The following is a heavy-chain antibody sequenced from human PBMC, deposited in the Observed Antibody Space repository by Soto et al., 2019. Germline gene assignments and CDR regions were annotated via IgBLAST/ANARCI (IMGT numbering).Heavy chain of an antibody. CDR3: STDPKKWERRPLDD. J-gene: IGHJ4*02. V-gene: IGHV3-15*01. D-gene: IGHD1-26*01. Sequence: GGSLRLSCAASGFTFSNAWMSWVRQAPGKGLEWVGRIKSKTDGGTTDYAAPVKGRFTISRDDSKNTLYLQMNSLNTEDTAVYYCSTDPKKWERRPLDDWGQGTLVTVSS. CDR1: GFTFSNAW. CDR2: IKSKTDGGTT.